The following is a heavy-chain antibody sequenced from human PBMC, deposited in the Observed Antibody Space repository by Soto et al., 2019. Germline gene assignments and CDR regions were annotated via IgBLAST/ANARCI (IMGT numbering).Heavy chain of an antibody. CDR3: ARSSCSSISCYSHSTFDS. CDR2: IFYSGNT. J-gene: IGHJ4*02. V-gene: IGHV4-30-4*01. Sequence: SETLSLTCIVSGGSISSGDNNWSWIRQPPGKALEWIGSIFYSGNTYYNPSLKSRLTISSDTSRNRFSLKLSSVTAADTAVYYCARSSCSSISCYSHSTFDSWGQGTLVTVSS. D-gene: IGHD2-2*01. CDR1: GGSISSGDNN.